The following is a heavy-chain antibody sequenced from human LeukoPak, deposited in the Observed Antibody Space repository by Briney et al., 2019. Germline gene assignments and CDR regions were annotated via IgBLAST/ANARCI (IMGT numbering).Heavy chain of an antibody. Sequence: EASVKVSCKASGYTFTTYNINWVRQAPGQGLEWMGWMNPNSGNTGYAQKFQGRVTMTRDTSMSTAYIELRSLTFQDTAVYYCARDDTWNARWDHWGQGTLVAVSS. V-gene: IGHV1-8*01. CDR3: ARDDTWNARWDH. D-gene: IGHD1-1*01. J-gene: IGHJ4*02. CDR2: MNPNSGNT. CDR1: GYTFTTYN.